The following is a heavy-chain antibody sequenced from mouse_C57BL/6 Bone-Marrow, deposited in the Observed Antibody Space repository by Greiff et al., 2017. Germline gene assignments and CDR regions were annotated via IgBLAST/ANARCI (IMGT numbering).Heavy chain of an antibody. Sequence: EVKLMESGGDLVKPGGSLKLSCAASGFTFSSYGMSWVRQTPDKRLEWVATISSGGSYTYYPDSVKGRFTLSRYNAKNTLYLQMSRLKSEDTAMYYCARTAQRFAYWGQGTLVTVSA. CDR3: ARTAQRFAY. CDR1: GFTFSSYG. V-gene: IGHV5-6*01. J-gene: IGHJ3*01. D-gene: IGHD3-2*02. CDR2: ISSGGSYT.